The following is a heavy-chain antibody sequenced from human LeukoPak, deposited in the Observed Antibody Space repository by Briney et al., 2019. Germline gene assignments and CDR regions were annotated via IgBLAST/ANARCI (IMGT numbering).Heavy chain of an antibody. V-gene: IGHV3-66*01. CDR3: ARVSSGWYYFDY. Sequence: GGSLRLSCAASGFSFSDHYMSWVRQAPGKGLECVSVIYSGDDTYYADSVKGRFTISRDNSKNTLYLQMNSLRAEDTAVYYCARVSSGWYYFDYWGQGTLVTVSS. CDR2: IYSGDDT. J-gene: IGHJ4*02. CDR1: GFSFSDHY. D-gene: IGHD6-19*01.